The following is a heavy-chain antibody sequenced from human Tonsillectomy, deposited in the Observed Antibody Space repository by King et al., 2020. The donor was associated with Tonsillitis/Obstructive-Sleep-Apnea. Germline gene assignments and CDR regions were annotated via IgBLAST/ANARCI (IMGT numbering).Heavy chain of an antibody. CDR3: ARALRQLVRRNYCYYYMDV. V-gene: IGHV1-69*01. J-gene: IGHJ6*03. D-gene: IGHD6-6*01. Sequence: VQLVQSGDEVKKPGSSVKVSCKASGGTFSSYAISWVRQAPGQGLEWMGVIIPIFGTANYAQKFQGRVTITADESTSTAYMELSSLRSVDTAVYYCARALRQLVRRNYCYYYMDVWGKGTTVTVSS. CDR2: IIPIFGTA. CDR1: GGTFSSYA.